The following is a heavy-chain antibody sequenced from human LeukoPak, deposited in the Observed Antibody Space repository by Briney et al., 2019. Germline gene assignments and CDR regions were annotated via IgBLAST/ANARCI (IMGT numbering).Heavy chain of an antibody. CDR2: INPNSGAT. J-gene: IGHJ4*02. CDR1: GYIFTGYY. D-gene: IGHD6-13*01. V-gene: IGHV1-2*02. Sequence: ASVKVSCKASGYIFTGYYMHWVRQAPGQGLEWMGWINPNSGATDYAQRFQGRVTMTRDTSFSTAYMELSSLRSDDTAVYYCARGPHIAAAGTGPQTYWGQGTLVTVSS. CDR3: ARGPHIAAAGTGPQTY.